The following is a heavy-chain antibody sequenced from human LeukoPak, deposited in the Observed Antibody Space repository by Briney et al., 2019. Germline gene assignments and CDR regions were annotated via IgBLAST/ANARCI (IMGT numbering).Heavy chain of an antibody. Sequence: PGGSLRLSCAASGITFITYGMHWVRQAPGKGLEWVAFIQYDGSNKYYADSVKGRFTISRDNSKNSLYLQMNSLRAEDTAVYYCARDQGQAMVRGVIITDDAFDIWGQGTLVTVSS. CDR1: GITFITYG. D-gene: IGHD3-10*01. CDR3: ARDQGQAMVRGVIITDDAFDI. J-gene: IGHJ3*02. CDR2: IQYDGSNK. V-gene: IGHV3-30*02.